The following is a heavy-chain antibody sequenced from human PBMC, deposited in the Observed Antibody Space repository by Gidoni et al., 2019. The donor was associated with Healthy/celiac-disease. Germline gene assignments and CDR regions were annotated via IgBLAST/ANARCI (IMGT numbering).Heavy chain of an antibody. CDR3: ARDFRRNDWRAFDI. D-gene: IGHD3-9*01. V-gene: IGHV4-38-2*02. CDR1: GYSISSGYY. J-gene: IGHJ3*02. Sequence: QVQLQESGPGLVKPSETLSLTCPVSGYSISSGYYWGWIRQPPGKGLEWIGSIYHSGSTYYNPSLKSRVTISVDTSKNQFSLKLSSVTAADTAVYYCARDFRRNDWRAFDIWGQGTMVTVSS. CDR2: IYHSGST.